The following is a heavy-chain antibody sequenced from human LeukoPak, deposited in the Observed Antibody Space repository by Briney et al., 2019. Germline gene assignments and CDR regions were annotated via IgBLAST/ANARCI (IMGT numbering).Heavy chain of an antibody. D-gene: IGHD1-26*01. CDR2: ISYDGSNK. CDR1: GFTFRNYG. J-gene: IGHJ4*02. CDR3: VKDLSGSYSFDY. Sequence: GGSLRLSCAASGFTFRNYGMHWVRQAPGKGLDWVAVISYDGSNKYYADSVKGRFTISRDNSKNTLSLQLSSLRPEDTAVYYCVKDLSGSYSFDYWGQGTLVTVSS. V-gene: IGHV3-30*18.